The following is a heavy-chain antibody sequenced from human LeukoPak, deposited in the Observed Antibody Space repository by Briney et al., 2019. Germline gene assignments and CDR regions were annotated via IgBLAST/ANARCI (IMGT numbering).Heavy chain of an antibody. Sequence: GGTLRLSCAVSGVTFSKSWRSWVRQTPEKGLEWVANIKEDGSAEYYVDSVKGRFTISRDTAKNSLYLQMNSLRAEDTAVYYCAKDDDGYYWGQGILVTVSS. J-gene: IGHJ4*02. CDR3: AKDDDGYY. D-gene: IGHD3-3*01. CDR1: GVTFSKSW. CDR2: IKEDGSAE. V-gene: IGHV3-7*04.